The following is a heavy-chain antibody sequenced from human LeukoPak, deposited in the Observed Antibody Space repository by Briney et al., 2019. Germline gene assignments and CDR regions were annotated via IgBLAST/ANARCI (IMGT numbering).Heavy chain of an antibody. D-gene: IGHD1-26*01. Sequence: SETLSLTCTVSGGSISSYYWSWIRQPPGKGLEWSGYIYYSGSTNYNPSLKSRVTISVDTSENQFSLKLSSVTAADTAVYYCARFPPSGNYYRRDWFDPWGQGTLVTVSS. CDR3: ARFPPSGNYYRRDWFDP. CDR1: GGSISSYY. J-gene: IGHJ5*02. V-gene: IGHV4-59*01. CDR2: IYYSGST.